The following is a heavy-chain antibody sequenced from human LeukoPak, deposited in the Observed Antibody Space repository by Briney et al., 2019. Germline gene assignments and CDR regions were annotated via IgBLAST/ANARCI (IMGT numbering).Heavy chain of an antibody. J-gene: IGHJ4*02. V-gene: IGHV3-49*03. CDR2: IRSKAYGETA. CDR3: TRSKAGWYLDY. Sequence: GGSLRLSCTASGFTFGDYAMSWIRQAPGKGLEWVGFIRSKAYGETADYAASVKGRFTISRDDSKSIAYLQMNSLKTEDTAVYYCTRSKAGWYLDYWGQGTLVTVSS. CDR1: GFTFGDYA. D-gene: IGHD2-15*01.